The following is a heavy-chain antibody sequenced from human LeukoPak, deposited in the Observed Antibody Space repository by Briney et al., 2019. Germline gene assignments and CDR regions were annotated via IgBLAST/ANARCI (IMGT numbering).Heavy chain of an antibody. CDR2: ISSSSSTI. CDR3: ARDVVVGAPEFDP. Sequence: LSLTCTVSGASISSGGTFWTWIRQHPGKGLEWVSYISSSSSTIYYADSVKGRFTISRDNAKNSLYLQMNSLRAEDTAVYYCARDVVVGAPEFDPGGQGTLVTVSS. V-gene: IGHV3-48*04. J-gene: IGHJ5*02. CDR1: GASISSGG. D-gene: IGHD1-26*01.